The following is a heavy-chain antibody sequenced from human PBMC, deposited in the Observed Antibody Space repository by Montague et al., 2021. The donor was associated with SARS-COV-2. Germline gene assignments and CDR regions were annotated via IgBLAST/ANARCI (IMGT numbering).Heavy chain of an antibody. D-gene: IGHD6-13*01. V-gene: IGHV4-4*07. CDR2: IYTSGST. J-gene: IGHJ4*02. CDR3: ARDRVGSGSSWRSTVDWYFDY. Sequence: SETLSLTCDVYGDSISSYYWSWIRQPAGKGLEWIGRIYTSGSTNYNPSLKSRVTMSVDTSKNQFSLKLSSVTAADTAVYYCARDRVGSGSSWRSTVDWYFDYWGQGTLVTVSS. CDR1: GDSISSYY.